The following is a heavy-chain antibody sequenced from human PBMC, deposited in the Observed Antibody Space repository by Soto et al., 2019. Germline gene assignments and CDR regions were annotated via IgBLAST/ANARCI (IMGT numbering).Heavy chain of an antibody. CDR3: AGELQGLYYFDF. D-gene: IGHD4-4*01. J-gene: IGHJ4*02. CDR2: INADNGDT. CDR1: GYTFTSYA. Sequence: ASVKVSCKTSGYTFTSYAIHWVRQAPGQRLEWMGWINADNGDTKYSQKFSGRVTITRDTSANTAFMELSSLRSEDTAMYYCAGELQGLYYFDFWGQGTLVTVSS. V-gene: IGHV1-3*01.